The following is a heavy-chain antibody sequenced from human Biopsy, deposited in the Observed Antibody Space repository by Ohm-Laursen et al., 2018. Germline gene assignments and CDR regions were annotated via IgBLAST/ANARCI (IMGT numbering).Heavy chain of an antibody. Sequence: GILSLTCSVSGGSVSSGSYYWSWIRQPPGQGLEYIGYIYDRGSTANYNPSLESRVTMSVDMPKNQFSLKLSSVTAADTAIYYCARGMRSSGWPYFDSWGQGTLVTVSS. CDR1: GGSVSSGSYY. D-gene: IGHD6-19*01. CDR3: ARGMRSSGWPYFDS. CDR2: IYDRGSTA. J-gene: IGHJ4*02. V-gene: IGHV4-61*01.